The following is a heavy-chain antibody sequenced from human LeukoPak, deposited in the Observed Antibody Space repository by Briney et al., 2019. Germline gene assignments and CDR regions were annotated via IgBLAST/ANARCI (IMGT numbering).Heavy chain of an antibody. Sequence: GGSLRLSCAASGFTFRSYAMNWVRQAPGKGLEWVSEISGSGGVTYYADSVKGRFTISRDNSKSTLYLQVNSLRAEDTAVYYCAGIFGSSSARGMDVWGQGTTVTVSS. J-gene: IGHJ6*02. V-gene: IGHV3-23*01. CDR3: AGIFGSSSARGMDV. CDR1: GFTFRSYA. D-gene: IGHD3-22*01. CDR2: ISGSGGVT.